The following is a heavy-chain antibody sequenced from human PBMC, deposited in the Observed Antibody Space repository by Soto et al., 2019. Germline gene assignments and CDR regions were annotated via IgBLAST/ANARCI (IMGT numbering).Heavy chain of an antibody. CDR2: ISGSGGTT. CDR3: AKTLYDFGSSGQYLCDH. J-gene: IGHJ4*02. Sequence: GGSLRLSCTVSGFTFGSHAMSWVRQAPGKGLECVSGISGSGGTTFYAGSVKGRFTISRDNSKKTLYLQMNSLRAEDTAVYYCAKTLYDFGSSGQYLCDHWSQGTLVTGTS. D-gene: IGHD3-3*01. CDR1: GFTFGSHA. V-gene: IGHV3-23*01.